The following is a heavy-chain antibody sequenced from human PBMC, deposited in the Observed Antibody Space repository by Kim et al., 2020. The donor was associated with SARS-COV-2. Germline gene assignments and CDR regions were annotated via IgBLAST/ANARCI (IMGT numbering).Heavy chain of an antibody. V-gene: IGHV1-2*02. CDR2: INPNSGAT. J-gene: IGHJ6*02. CDR1: GDTFSGFY. CDR3: ARDQGGLDV. Sequence: ASVKVSCKASGDTFSGFYMHWVRQAPGQGLEWMGWINPNSGATNYAQKFQDRVTLTRDTSISTGYLELNRLTSDDTAVYYCARDQGGLDVGGQGTTVTVSS.